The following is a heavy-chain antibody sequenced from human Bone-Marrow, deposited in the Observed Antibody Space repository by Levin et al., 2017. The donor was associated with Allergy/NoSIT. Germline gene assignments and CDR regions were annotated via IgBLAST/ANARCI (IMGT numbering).Heavy chain of an antibody. CDR1: GFIFSKYS. D-gene: IGHD1/OR15-1a*01. CDR3: VRSESITGTEDLKVMDV. CDR2: ISSASSYI. J-gene: IGHJ6*02. V-gene: IGHV3-21*01. Sequence: GGSLRLSCAASGFIFSKYSLHWVRQSPGKGLEWVSSISSASSYISYADSVKGRFTISRDNAKNSLSLQMNSLRAEDTAVYYCVRSESITGTEDLKVMDVLGQGTTVTVSS.